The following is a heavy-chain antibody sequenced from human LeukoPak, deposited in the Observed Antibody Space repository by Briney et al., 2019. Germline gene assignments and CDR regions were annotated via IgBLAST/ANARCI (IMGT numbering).Heavy chain of an antibody. Sequence: GGSLRLSCAASGFTFSSYWMTWVRQAPGKGLEWVGNIKRDGSERYYVDSVKGRFTISRDNAKNSLYLQMNSLRADDTAVYYCARGPTLSGIVGATDYWGQGTLVTVSS. CDR1: GFTFSSYW. CDR2: IKRDGSER. D-gene: IGHD1-26*01. V-gene: IGHV3-7*03. CDR3: ARGPTLSGIVGATDY. J-gene: IGHJ4*02.